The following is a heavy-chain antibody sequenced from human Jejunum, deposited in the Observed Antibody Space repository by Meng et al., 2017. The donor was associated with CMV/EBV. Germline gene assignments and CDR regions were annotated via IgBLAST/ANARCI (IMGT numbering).Heavy chain of an antibody. V-gene: IGHV4-39*01. D-gene: IGHD1-26*01. CDR1: GGSISSSSHY. CDR3: VRTIWEPKVADS. CDR2: IYFSGST. Sequence: SVSGGSISSSSHYWAWIRQPPGKGLEWIGNIYFSGSTHYDPSLESRVTISVDTSKNQFSLRLTSVTAADTAVYYCVRTIWEPKVADSWGQGTLVTVSS. J-gene: IGHJ4*02.